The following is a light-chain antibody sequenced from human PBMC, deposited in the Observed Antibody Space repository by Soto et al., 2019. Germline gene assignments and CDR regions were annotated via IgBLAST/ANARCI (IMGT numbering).Light chain of an antibody. V-gene: IGLV2-11*01. CDR3: CSYTSSGNWV. Sequence: QSALTQPRSVSGSPNQSVTISCTGSSSDVGRYKYVSWYQQHPGKAPKLIIYDVYKRPSGVPDRFSGSKSGITASLTISGLQAADEADYFCCSYTSSGNWVFGGGTKLTVL. J-gene: IGLJ3*02. CDR1: SSDVGRYKY. CDR2: DVY.